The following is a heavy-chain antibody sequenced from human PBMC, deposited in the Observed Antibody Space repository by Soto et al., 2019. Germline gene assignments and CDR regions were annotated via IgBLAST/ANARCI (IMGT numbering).Heavy chain of an antibody. CDR1: GYTFINYD. V-gene: IGHV1-8*01. D-gene: IGHD2-8*01. J-gene: IGHJ5*02. CDR2: MNRDSGNR. CDR3: ARRRGSNGWFDL. Sequence: QVQLVQSGAEVKKPGASVKVSCKASGYTFINYDINWVRQAPGQGLEWVGWMNRDSGNRGYAQNFQGRVTMTGNTSISSVYMELSSLTSEDTAVYYCARRRGSNGWFDLWGQGTLVTVSS.